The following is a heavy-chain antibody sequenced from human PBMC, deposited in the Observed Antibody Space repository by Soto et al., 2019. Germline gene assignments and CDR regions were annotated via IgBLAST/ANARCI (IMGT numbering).Heavy chain of an antibody. D-gene: IGHD4-17*01. CDR2: IGSSGSSI. CDR3: ARPGDYEGIEY. Sequence: QVQLVESGGGLVKPGGSLRLSCAASGFTFSDYYMFWIRQAQGKGQEWVAFIGSSGSSIYYADSVEGRLTISRDNARNSLNLQMNSVRAEDTAVYFCARPGDYEGIEYWGQGTVVTVSS. CDR1: GFTFSDYY. J-gene: IGHJ4*02. V-gene: IGHV3-11*01.